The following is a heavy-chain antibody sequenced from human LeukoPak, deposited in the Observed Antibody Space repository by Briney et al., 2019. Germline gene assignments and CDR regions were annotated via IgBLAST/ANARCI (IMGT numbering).Heavy chain of an antibody. Sequence: PSETLSLTCTVSGGSISSYYWSWIRQPPEKGLEWIGYIYYSGSTNYNPSLKSRVTISVDTSKNQFSLKLSSVTAADTAVYYCARVRSDDENLLFDYWGQGTLVTVSS. CDR3: ARVRSDDENLLFDY. CDR2: IYYSGST. V-gene: IGHV4-59*01. CDR1: GGSISSYY. J-gene: IGHJ4*02. D-gene: IGHD1-1*01.